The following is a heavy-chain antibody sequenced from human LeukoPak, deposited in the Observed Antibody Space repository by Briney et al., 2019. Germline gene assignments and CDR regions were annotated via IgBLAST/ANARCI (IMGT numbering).Heavy chain of an antibody. V-gene: IGHV4-39*01. CDR3: ARLRKGRYSDYIFDY. D-gene: IGHD3-9*01. CDR2: VYYTGST. CDR1: GGSVSSTTYY. J-gene: IGHJ4*02. Sequence: PSETLSLTCTVSGGSVSSTTYYWGWIRQPPGGGVEWIANVYYTGSTYCNPSLKSRVTMSVDTSKNQFSLTMTSVTAADTAVYYCARLRKGRYSDYIFDYWGQGTLATVSS.